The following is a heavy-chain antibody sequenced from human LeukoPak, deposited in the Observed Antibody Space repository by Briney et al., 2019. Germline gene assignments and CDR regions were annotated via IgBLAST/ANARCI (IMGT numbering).Heavy chain of an antibody. CDR3: SRRGGSSSRRSPIDY. CDR1: GFTFSDYW. J-gene: IGHJ4*02. D-gene: IGHD6-6*01. Sequence: GGSLRLSCTASGFTFSDYWMTWVRQAPGEGPEWVAKIKQTGSQRFYVDSLRGRFSISRDNANNSLFLQMNGLRAEDTAVYYLSRRGGSSSRRSPIDYWGQGTLVSVCS. V-gene: IGHV3-7*01. CDR2: IKQTGSQR.